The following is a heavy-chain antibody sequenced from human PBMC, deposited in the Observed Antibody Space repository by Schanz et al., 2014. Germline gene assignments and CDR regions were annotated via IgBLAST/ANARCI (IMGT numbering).Heavy chain of an antibody. CDR1: GFRVITNY. CDR2: MFPGGNT. V-gene: IGHV3-66*01. J-gene: IGHJ4*02. CDR3: AKDGVEAVATV. Sequence: EVQLVESGGGLVQPGGSLRLSCAASGFRVITNYMTWVRQAPGKGLEWVSIMFPGGNTYYADSVKGRFTISRDNSKNTLFRQTNSLRAEDTAVYYCAKDGVEAVATVWGQGILVTVSS. D-gene: IGHD5-12*01.